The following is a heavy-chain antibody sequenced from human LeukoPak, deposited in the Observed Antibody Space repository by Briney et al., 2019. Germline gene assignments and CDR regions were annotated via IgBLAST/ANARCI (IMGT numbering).Heavy chain of an antibody. J-gene: IGHJ5*02. V-gene: IGHV1-69*06. Sequence: SVKVSCKASGGTFSSYAISWVRQAPGQGREWMGGIIPIFGTANYAQKFQGRVTITADKSTSTAYMELSSLRSDDTAVYYCARDPGVVVTALQGGNWFDPWGQGTLVTVSS. CDR2: IIPIFGTA. CDR1: GGTFSSYA. CDR3: ARDPGVVVTALQGGNWFDP. D-gene: IGHD2-21*02.